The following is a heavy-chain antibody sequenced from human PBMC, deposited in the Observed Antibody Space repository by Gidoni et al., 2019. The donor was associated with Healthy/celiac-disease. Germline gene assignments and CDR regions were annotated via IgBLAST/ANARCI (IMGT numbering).Heavy chain of an antibody. D-gene: IGHD4-17*01. CDR1: GGSISSYD. V-gene: IGHV4-59*08. CDR2: IYYSGST. CDR3: ARHAGLRADFDY. Sequence: QVQLQASGPGLVKPSETLSLTCTVSGGSISSYDWSWIRQPPGKGLEWIGYIYYSGSTNYNPSLKSRVTISVDTSKNQFSLKLSSVTAADTAVYYCARHAGLRADFDYWGQGTLVTVSS. J-gene: IGHJ4*02.